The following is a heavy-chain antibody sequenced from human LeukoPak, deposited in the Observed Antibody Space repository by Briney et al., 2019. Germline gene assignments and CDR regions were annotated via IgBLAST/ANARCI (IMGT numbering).Heavy chain of an antibody. CDR3: AKNHGGSYYSGSDY. V-gene: IGHV3-23*01. J-gene: IGHJ4*02. CDR2: VRGSDAGT. CDR1: GFTFSSYA. D-gene: IGHD1-26*01. Sequence: PGGSLRLSCAASGFTFSSYAMNWVRQAPGKGLEWVSTVRGSDAGTSYADSVKGRFTISRDNSKNTLYLQMNSLRAEDTAVYYSAKNHGGSYYSGSDYWGQGTFVTVSS.